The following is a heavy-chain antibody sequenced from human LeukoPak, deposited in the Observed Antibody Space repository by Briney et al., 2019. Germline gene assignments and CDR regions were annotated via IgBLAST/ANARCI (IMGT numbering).Heavy chain of an antibody. V-gene: IGHV1-18*01. CDR3: ARGGGSYYLLLKY. CDR1: GYTFTSYT. CDR2: ISAYNGNT. Sequence: ASVKVSCKXYGYTFTSYTTSWVRRAPGQGLEWMGWISAYNGNTNYAQKFQGRVTMTTDTSTSTAYMELRSLRSDDTAVYYCARGGGSYYLLLKYWGQGTPVTVSS. J-gene: IGHJ4*02. D-gene: IGHD3-10*01.